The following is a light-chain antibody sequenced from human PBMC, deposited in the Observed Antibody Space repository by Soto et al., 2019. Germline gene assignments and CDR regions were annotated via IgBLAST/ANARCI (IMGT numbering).Light chain of an antibody. J-gene: IGKJ2*01. CDR3: QQSFSTPLT. Sequence: DIPMTQSPSSLSASVGDRVTITCRASQNISFYLNWYQQKAGNAPNLLIYFTSTLQSGVPSRISGSGSGTDFTLTINSLQPEDFATYYCQQSFSTPLTFGQGSKLQIK. CDR2: FTS. V-gene: IGKV1-39*01. CDR1: QNISFY.